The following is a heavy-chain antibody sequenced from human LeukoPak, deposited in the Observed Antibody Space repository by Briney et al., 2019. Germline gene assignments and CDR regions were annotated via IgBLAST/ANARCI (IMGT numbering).Heavy chain of an antibody. CDR3: ARVWNRIYGSGSYLTKFDP. CDR2: INTKTGNP. D-gene: IGHD3-10*01. V-gene: IGHV7-4-1*02. CDR1: AYILTTYY. J-gene: IGHJ5*02. Sequence: ASVKVSCKASAYILTTYYMHWVRQAPGQGLEWMGWINTKTGNPTYAQGLTGRFVFSLDTSVSTAHLQISSLKAEDTAVYFCARVWNRIYGSGSYLTKFDPWGQGTLVTVSS.